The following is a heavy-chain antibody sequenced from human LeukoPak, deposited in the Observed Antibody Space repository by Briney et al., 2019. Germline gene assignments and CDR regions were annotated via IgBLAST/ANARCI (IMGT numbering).Heavy chain of an antibody. Sequence: TGGSLRLSCAASGFTVSSNYMSWVRQAPGKGLEWVSVLYSGGDSYYADSVKGRFTISRANYKNTLYLQMNSPRAEDTAVYYCARAPPGYCSGGSCSRPLDLWGQGTLVTVSS. D-gene: IGHD2-15*01. V-gene: IGHV3-66*01. CDR3: ARAPPGYCSGGSCSRPLDL. CDR1: GFTVSSNY. J-gene: IGHJ5*02. CDR2: LYSGGDS.